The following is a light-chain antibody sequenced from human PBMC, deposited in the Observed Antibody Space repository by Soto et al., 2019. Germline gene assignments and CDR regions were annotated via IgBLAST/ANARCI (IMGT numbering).Light chain of an antibody. Sequence: QSALTQPASASGSPGQSITISCTGTSSDVGDYNYVSWYQQHPGKAPKLMIYEVSHRLSGVSNRFSGSKSGYTASLTFSGLQEEDEADYYCSSYTSNSNFVFGGGTKLTVL. CDR1: SSDVGDYNY. J-gene: IGLJ3*02. CDR2: EVS. V-gene: IGLV2-14*01. CDR3: SSYTSNSNFV.